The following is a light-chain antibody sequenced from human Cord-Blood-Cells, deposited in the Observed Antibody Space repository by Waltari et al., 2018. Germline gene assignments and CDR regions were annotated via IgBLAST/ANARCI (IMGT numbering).Light chain of an antibody. CDR2: AAS. Sequence: DIQLTQSPSFLSASVGDRVTITCRASQGISSYLAWYQQKPGKAPKLLIYAASTLQSGVPSGFSGSGSGTEFTLTISSPQPEDFATYYCQQLNSYPSFGQGTKLEIK. CDR1: QGISSY. J-gene: IGKJ2*03. V-gene: IGKV1-9*01. CDR3: QQLNSYPS.